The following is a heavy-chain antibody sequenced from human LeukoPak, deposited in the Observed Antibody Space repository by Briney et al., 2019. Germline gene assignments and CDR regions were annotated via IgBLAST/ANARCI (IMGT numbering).Heavy chain of an antibody. J-gene: IGHJ4*02. CDR3: ATSGYSVNFDY. D-gene: IGHD5-18*01. Sequence: GGSLRLTCAASGFTFSDYYMSWIRQAPGKGLEWVSYISSSGSTIYYADSVKGRFTISRDNAKNSLYLQMNSLRAEDTAVYYCATSGYSVNFDYWGQGTLVTVSS. V-gene: IGHV3-11*04. CDR2: ISSSGSTI. CDR1: GFTFSDYY.